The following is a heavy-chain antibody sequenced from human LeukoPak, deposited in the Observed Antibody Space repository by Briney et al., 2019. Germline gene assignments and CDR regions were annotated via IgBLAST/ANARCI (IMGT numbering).Heavy chain of an antibody. V-gene: IGHV3-23*01. CDR1: GFTFSSYA. CDR2: ISGGGGTT. J-gene: IGHJ4*02. D-gene: IGHD3-10*01. Sequence: PGGSLRLSCVVSGFTFSSYAMSWVRQAPGKGLEWVTVISGGGGTTYYADSVKGRFTISRGNSKNMLYLQMTSLRAEDTAVYNCAKNGDYYGSGSLDYWGQGTLVTVSS. CDR3: AKNGDYYGSGSLDY.